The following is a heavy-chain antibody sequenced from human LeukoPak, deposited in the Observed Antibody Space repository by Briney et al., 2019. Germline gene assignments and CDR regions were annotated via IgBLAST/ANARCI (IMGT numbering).Heavy chain of an antibody. CDR2: INHSGSN. Sequence: SETLSLTCAVYGGSFSGYYWSWIRQPPGKGLEWIGEINHSGSNNYNPSLKSQATISVDTSKTQFSLKLSSVTAADTAVYYCASRDGWSGSYHGFDPWGQGTLVTVSS. V-gene: IGHV4-34*01. J-gene: IGHJ5*02. CDR3: ASRDGWSGSYHGFDP. D-gene: IGHD1-26*01. CDR1: GGSFSGYY.